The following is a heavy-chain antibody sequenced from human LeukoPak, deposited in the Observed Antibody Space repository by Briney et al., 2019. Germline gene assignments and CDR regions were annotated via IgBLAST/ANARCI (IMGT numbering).Heavy chain of an antibody. Sequence: SEALSLTCAVYGGSFSGYYWSWIRQPPGKGLEWIGEINHSGSTNYNPSLKSRVTISVETSKNQFSLKLSSVTAADAAVYYCARGRSGWYGSGAFDIWGQGTTVTVSS. J-gene: IGHJ3*02. CDR2: INHSGST. CDR1: GGSFSGYY. V-gene: IGHV4-34*01. CDR3: ARGRSGWYGSGAFDI. D-gene: IGHD6-19*01.